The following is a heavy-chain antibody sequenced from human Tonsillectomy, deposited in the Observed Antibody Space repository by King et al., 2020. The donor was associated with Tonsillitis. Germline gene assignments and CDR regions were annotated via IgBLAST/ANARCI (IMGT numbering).Heavy chain of an antibody. Sequence: VQLVESGGGLVEPGGSLRLSCAASGFTFSTYYMNWVRQAPGKGLEWVSVFSGDGGYTAYADAVKGRFTISRDTSKSTLYLQMDSLRAEDTALYYCAKGQRPTYGGPPSNYFDHWGQGTPVTVSA. CDR3: AKGQRPTYGGPPSNYFDH. J-gene: IGHJ4*02. CDR1: GFTFSTYY. D-gene: IGHD4/OR15-4a*01. CDR2: FSGDGGYT. V-gene: IGHV3-23*04.